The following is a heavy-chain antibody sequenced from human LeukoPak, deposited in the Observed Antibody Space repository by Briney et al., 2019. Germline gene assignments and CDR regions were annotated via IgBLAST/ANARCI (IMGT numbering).Heavy chain of an antibody. CDR3: ARGPFWSGYYDD. J-gene: IGHJ4*02. Sequence: GGSLRLSCAASGFTFDDYTMHWVRQAPGKGLEWVSLISWDGGSTYYADSVKGRFTISRDNAKNSLYLQVNSLRAEDTAVYYCARGPFWSGYYDDWGQGTLVTVSS. CDR2: ISWDGGST. V-gene: IGHV3-43*01. CDR1: GFTFDDYT. D-gene: IGHD3-3*01.